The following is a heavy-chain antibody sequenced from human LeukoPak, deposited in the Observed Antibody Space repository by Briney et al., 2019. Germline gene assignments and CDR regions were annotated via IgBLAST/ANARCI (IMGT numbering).Heavy chain of an antibody. J-gene: IGHJ4*02. CDR1: GFTFSSYG. V-gene: IGHV3-23*01. CDR3: AKVNYVWGSYRAPGDY. Sequence: GGSLRLSCAASGFTFSSYGMSWVRQAPGKGLEWVSAISGSGGSTYYADSVKGRFTISRDNSKNTLYLQMNSLRAEDTAVYYCAKVNYVWGSYRAPGDYWGQGTLVTVSS. D-gene: IGHD3-16*02. CDR2: ISGSGGST.